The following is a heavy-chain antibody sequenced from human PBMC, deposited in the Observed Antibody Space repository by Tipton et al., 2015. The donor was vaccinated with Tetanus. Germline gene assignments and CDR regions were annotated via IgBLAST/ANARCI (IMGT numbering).Heavy chain of an antibody. V-gene: IGHV4-39*01. CDR3: ARHQSGYFTPFDY. CDR1: GGSIRGGTFY. CDR2: IYESGDT. J-gene: IGHJ4*02. Sequence: LRLSCTVSGGSIRGGTFYWGWIRQPPGKGLEWIGGIYESGDTYYIPSLKSRVTIPGDTSKNQFSLNLNSMAAADTGVYYCARHQSGYFTPFDYWGQGNLVTVSS. D-gene: IGHD3-3*01.